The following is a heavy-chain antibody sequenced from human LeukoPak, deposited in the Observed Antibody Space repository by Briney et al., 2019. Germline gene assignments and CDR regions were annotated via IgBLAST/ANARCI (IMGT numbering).Heavy chain of an antibody. Sequence: PGGSLRLSCAASGFTFSSYEMNWVRQAPGKGLEWVSYISSSGSTIYYADSVKGRFTISRDNAKNSLYLQMNSLRAEDTAVYYCARVVGSYGSHFDYWGQGTLDTVSS. CDR1: GFTFSSYE. D-gene: IGHD5-18*01. V-gene: IGHV3-48*03. J-gene: IGHJ4*02. CDR3: ARVVGSYGSHFDY. CDR2: ISSSGSTI.